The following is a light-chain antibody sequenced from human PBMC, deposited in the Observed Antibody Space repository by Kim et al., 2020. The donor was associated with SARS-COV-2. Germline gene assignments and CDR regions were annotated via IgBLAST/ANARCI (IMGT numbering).Light chain of an antibody. CDR1: RYISTN. CDR3: QQSYSPPHT. J-gene: IGKJ2*01. CDR2: AAS. Sequence: DIRLTQSPISLSASVGDTVSITCRASRYISTNLNWYQQRPGEAPKFLIFAASTLRDGVPSRFSGSGSGTDFTLTINSLHSEDFATYYCQQSYSPPHTFGQGTKRRS. V-gene: IGKV1-39*01.